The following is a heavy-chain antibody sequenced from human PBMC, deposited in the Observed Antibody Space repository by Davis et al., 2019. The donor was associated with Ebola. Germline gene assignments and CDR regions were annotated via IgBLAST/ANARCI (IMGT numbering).Heavy chain of an antibody. J-gene: IGHJ4*02. CDR2: ISSSGSTI. V-gene: IGHV3-11*04. CDR3: ARDSIFGVVIISGVDY. D-gene: IGHD3-3*02. Sequence: GGSLRLSCAASGFTFSDYYMSWIRQAPGKGLEWVSYISSSGSTIYYADSVKGRFTISRDNAKNSLYLQMNSLRAEDTAVYYCARDSIFGVVIISGVDYWGQGTLVTVSS. CDR1: GFTFSDYY.